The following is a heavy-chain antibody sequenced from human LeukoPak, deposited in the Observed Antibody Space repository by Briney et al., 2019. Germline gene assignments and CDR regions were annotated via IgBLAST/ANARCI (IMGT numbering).Heavy chain of an antibody. CDR1: GYTFTDYY. Sequence: ASVKVSCKASGYTFTDYYMHWVRQAPGQGLEWMAWINPNSGGTKYAQKFLGRVTMTRDTSITTAYMELSRLRSDDTAVYYCARVCSSTTCYVVNAFDIWGQGTMVTVSS. V-gene: IGHV1-2*02. D-gene: IGHD2-2*01. J-gene: IGHJ3*02. CDR2: INPNSGGT. CDR3: ARVCSSTTCYVVNAFDI.